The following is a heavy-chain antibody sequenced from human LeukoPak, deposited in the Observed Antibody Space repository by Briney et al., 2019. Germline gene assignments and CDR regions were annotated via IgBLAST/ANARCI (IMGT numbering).Heavy chain of an antibody. CDR1: GFTFSSYA. V-gene: IGHV3-23*01. CDR3: TTWGGSYGIY. D-gene: IGHD3-10*01. Sequence: GGSLRLSCAASGFTFSSYAMSWVRQAPGKGLEWVSAISGSGGSTYYADSVKGRFTISRDNSKNTLYLQMNSLKTEDTAVYYCTTWGGSYGIYWGQGTLVTVSS. J-gene: IGHJ4*02. CDR2: ISGSGGST.